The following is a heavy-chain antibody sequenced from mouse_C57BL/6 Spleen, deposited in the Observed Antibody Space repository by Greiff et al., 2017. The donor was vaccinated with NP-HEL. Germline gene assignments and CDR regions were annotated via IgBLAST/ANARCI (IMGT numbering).Heavy chain of an antibody. J-gene: IGHJ2*01. CDR1: GYTFTDYN. CDR2: INPNNGGT. Sequence: EVQLQQSGPELVKPGASVKIPCKASGYTFTDYNMDWVKQSHGKSLEWIGDINPNNGGTIYNQKFKGKATLTVDKSSSTAYMELRSLTSEDTAVYYCARRLSLRDYFDYWGQGTTLTVSS. CDR3: ARRLSLRDYFDY. V-gene: IGHV1-18*01. D-gene: IGHD1-1*01.